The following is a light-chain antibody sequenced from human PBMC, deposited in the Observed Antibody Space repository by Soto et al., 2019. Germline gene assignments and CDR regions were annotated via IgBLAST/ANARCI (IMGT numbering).Light chain of an antibody. J-gene: IGKJ4*01. V-gene: IGKV3-20*01. CDR2: GAS. Sequence: ESVITQSPVTLSVSPGESVTLSCRASQSVGISYLAWYQQRPGQAPRLLIYGASSRATGIPDRFSGSGSGTDFTLTINRLEPEDFAVYYCQQYDSSPPFALTFGGGTKVDIK. CDR3: QQYDSSPPFALT. CDR1: QSVGISY.